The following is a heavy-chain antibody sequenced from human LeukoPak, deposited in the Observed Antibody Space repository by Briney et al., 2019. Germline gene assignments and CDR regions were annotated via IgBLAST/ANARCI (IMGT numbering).Heavy chain of an antibody. Sequence: GASVKVSCKASGYTFTSYYMHWVRQAPGQGLEWMGIINPSGRSTTYAQKFQGRVTMTRDMSTSTVYMELSSLRSEDTAVYYCARDRGWLQYVDYWGQGTLVTVSS. CDR2: INPSGRST. CDR1: GYTFTSYY. CDR3: ARDRGWLQYVDY. J-gene: IGHJ4*02. V-gene: IGHV1-46*01. D-gene: IGHD5-24*01.